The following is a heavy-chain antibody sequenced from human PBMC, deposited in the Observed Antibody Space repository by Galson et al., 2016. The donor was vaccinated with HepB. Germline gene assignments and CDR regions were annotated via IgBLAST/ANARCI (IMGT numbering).Heavy chain of an antibody. CDR2: TFYRSNWQN. D-gene: IGHD3-10*01. V-gene: IGHV6-1*01. CDR1: GDSVSGNSAG. CDR3: ARSYLLGRGFGW. Sequence: CAISGDSVSGNSAGWNWIRQSPSRGLEWLGRTFYRSNWQNDYSESVKSRITINPDTSQNQFSLQLNSVTPDDTAVYYCARSYLLGRGFGWWGQGTLVTVSS. J-gene: IGHJ4*02.